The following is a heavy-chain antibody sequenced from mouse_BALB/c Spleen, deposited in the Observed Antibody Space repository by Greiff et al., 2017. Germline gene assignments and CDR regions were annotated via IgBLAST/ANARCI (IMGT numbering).Heavy chain of an antibody. CDR3: ARNSYDYGSAYAMDY. CDR1: GFSLTSYG. J-gene: IGHJ4*01. CDR2: IWSGGST. V-gene: IGHV2-4-1*01. D-gene: IGHD1-1*01. Sequence: VKLVESGPGLVQPSQSLSITCTVSGFSLTSYGVHWVRQSPGKGLEWLGVIWSGGSTDYNAAFISRLSISKDNSKCQVFFKMNSLQADDTAIYYCARNSYDYGSAYAMDYWGQGTSVTVSS.